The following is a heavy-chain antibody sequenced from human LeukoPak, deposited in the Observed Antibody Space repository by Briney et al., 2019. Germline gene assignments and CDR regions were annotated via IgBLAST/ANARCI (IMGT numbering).Heavy chain of an antibody. J-gene: IGHJ4*02. CDR3: AGYGSGSPAIFDY. CDR1: GGTFSSYA. Sequence: SVKVSCKASGGTFSSYAISWVRQAPGQGLEWMGRIIPILGIANYAQKFQGRVTITADKSTSTAYMELSSLRSEDTAVYYCAGYGSGSPAIFDYWGQGTLVTVSS. CDR2: IIPILGIA. V-gene: IGHV1-69*04. D-gene: IGHD3-10*01.